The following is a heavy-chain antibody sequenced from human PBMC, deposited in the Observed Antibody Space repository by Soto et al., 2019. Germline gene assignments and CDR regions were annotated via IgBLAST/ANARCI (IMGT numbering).Heavy chain of an antibody. CDR1: GFTFSSYA. Sequence: EVQLLESGGGLVQPGGSLRLSCAASGFTFSSYAMSWVRQAPGKGLEWVSAISGSDGSTYYADSVKGRFTISRDNSKNTLYLQMNSLRAEDTAVYYCAIDIVLMVYAAQDHAFDYWGQGTLVTVSS. V-gene: IGHV3-23*01. CDR2: ISGSDGST. D-gene: IGHD2-8*01. CDR3: AIDIVLMVYAAQDHAFDY. J-gene: IGHJ4*02.